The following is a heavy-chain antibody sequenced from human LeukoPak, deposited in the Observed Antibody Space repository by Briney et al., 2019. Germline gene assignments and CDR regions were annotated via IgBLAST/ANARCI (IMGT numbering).Heavy chain of an antibody. CDR1: GSFFTSDW. J-gene: IGHJ4*02. CDR2: IYPSESDT. V-gene: IGHV5-51*01. Sequence: GASLEISCKGCGSFFTSDWSGWVRALPGKGQEWMGIIYPSESDTTYSPSFPGQVHISANKSIRTAYLQPSSLKASDTAMYYCARLWKISGSGEFDYWGQGTLVTVSS. CDR3: ARLWKISGSGEFDY. D-gene: IGHD2-15*01.